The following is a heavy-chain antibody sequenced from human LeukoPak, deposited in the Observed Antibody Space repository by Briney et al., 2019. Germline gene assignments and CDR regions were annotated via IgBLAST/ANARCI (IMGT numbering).Heavy chain of an antibody. Sequence: SVKVSCKASGGTFSSYAISWVRQAPGQGLEWMGRIIPILGIANYAQKFQGRVTITADKSTSTAYMELSSLRSDDTAVYYCARDEWKGYCSSTSCSNYYYGMDVWGQGTTVTVSS. CDR1: GGTFSSYA. CDR2: IIPILGIA. V-gene: IGHV1-69*04. CDR3: ARDEWKGYCSSTSCSNYYYGMDV. J-gene: IGHJ6*02. D-gene: IGHD2-2*01.